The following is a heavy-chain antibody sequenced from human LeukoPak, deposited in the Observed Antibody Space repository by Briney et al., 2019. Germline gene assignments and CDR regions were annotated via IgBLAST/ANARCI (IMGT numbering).Heavy chain of an antibody. CDR2: IIPIFGTA. V-gene: IGHV1-69*13. Sequence: ASVKVSCKASGGTFSSYAISWVRQAPGQGLEWMGGIIPIFGTANYAQKFQGRVTITADESTSTAYMELSSLRSEDTAVYHCARVVSQNYDFWSGYFDYWGQGTLVTVSS. D-gene: IGHD3-3*01. CDR3: ARVVSQNYDFWSGYFDY. CDR1: GGTFSSYA. J-gene: IGHJ4*02.